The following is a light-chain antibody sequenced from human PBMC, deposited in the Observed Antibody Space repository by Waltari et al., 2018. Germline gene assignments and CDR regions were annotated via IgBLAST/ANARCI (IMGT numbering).Light chain of an antibody. CDR1: QSLSNW. V-gene: IGKV1-5*03. J-gene: IGKJ1*01. CDR3: QQYRNLWT. CDR2: KAS. Sequence: DITMTQSPSTLSASVGDRVTIPCRASQSLSNWLAWYQQKPGKAPKVLIYKASTLESGVPSRFSGSGSGTEFTLTISSLQPDDFATYYCQQYRNLWTFGQGTKVEIK.